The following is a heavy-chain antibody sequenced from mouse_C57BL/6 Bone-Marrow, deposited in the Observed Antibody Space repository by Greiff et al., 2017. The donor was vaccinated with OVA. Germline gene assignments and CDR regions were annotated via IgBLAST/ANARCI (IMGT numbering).Heavy chain of an antibody. CDR1: GYTFTSYW. CDR2: IDPSDCYT. CDR3: ARSGGSGYPWDY. Sequence: VQLQQPGAELVKPGASVKLSCKASGYTFTSYWMQWVKQRPGQGLEWIGEIDPSDCYTNYNQKFKGKATLTVDTSSSTAYMQLSSLTSKDSAVYYCARSGGSGYPWDYWGQGTSATVTS. V-gene: IGHV1-50*01. J-gene: IGHJ4*01. D-gene: IGHD3-2*02.